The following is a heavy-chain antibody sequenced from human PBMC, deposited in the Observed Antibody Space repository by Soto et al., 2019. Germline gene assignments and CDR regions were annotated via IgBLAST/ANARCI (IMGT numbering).Heavy chain of an antibody. CDR3: AKPYESTTGTTTLPFDY. D-gene: IGHD1-1*01. CDR1: GFTFSSYA. J-gene: IGHJ4*02. V-gene: IGHV3-23*01. Sequence: GGSLRLSCAASGFTFSSYAMSWVRQAPGKGLEWVSAISGSGGSTYYADSVKGRFTISRDNSKNTLYLQMNSLRAEDTAVYYCAKPYESTTGTTTLPFDYWGQGTLVTVSS. CDR2: ISGSGGST.